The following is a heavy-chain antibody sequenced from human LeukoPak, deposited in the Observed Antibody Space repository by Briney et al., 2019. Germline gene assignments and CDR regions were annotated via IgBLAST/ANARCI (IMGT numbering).Heavy chain of an antibody. CDR2: IQTSGST. CDR1: GXSISSSSYY. V-gene: IGHV4-39*07. D-gene: IGHD5/OR15-5a*01. Sequence: PSETLSLTCTVSGXSISSSSYYWGWIRQPPGKGLEWIGRIQTSGSTNYNPSLKSRVTMSVDTSKSQFSLKLSSVTAADTAVYYCARGVSPLDYWGQGTLVTVSS. J-gene: IGHJ4*02. CDR3: ARGVSPLDY.